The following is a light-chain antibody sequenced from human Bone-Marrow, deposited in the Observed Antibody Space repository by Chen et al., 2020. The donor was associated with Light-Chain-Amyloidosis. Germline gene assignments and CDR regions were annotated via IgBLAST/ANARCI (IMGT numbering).Light chain of an antibody. CDR3: CSFAGNDDWV. CDR1: RSHLGGYDF. V-gene: IGLV2-8*01. CDR2: ECT. Sequence: QSALTQPASVSGSPGQSTTISCTGTRSHLGGYDFVSWYQQHPGKAPKLMIHECTKRPSGVPSRFSGSKSGITASLTVSGLQAEDEADYYCCSFAGNDDWVFGGGTQLTVL. J-gene: IGLJ3*02.